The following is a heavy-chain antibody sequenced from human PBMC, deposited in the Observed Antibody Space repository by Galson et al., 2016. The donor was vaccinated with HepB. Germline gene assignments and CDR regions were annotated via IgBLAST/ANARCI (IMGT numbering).Heavy chain of an antibody. CDR1: GFTFSSYG. CDR3: AKDRLTGWGSMQDY. D-gene: IGHD2/OR15-2a*01. J-gene: IGHJ4*02. V-gene: IGHV3-23*01. Sequence: SLRLSCAASGFTFSSYGMSWVRQAPGKGLEWVSGIVGSSDNTRYAGSVQGRYAGSVQGRFTISRDNSKNMLYLQMNSLIADDTAVYYCAKDRLTGWGSMQDYWGQGTLVTVSS. CDR2: IVGSSDNT.